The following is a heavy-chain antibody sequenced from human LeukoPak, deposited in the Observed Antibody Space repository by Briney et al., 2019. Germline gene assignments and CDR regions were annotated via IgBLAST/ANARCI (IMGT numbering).Heavy chain of an antibody. Sequence: ASVKVSCKASGYTFTSYDINWVRQATGQGLEWMGWMNPNSGNTGYAQKFQGRVTMTRNTSISTAYMELSSLRSEDTAVYYCARGGYYDQALFDWDQGTLVTVSS. D-gene: IGHD3-22*01. CDR3: ARGGYYDQALFD. J-gene: IGHJ4*02. CDR1: GYTFTSYD. CDR2: MNPNSGNT. V-gene: IGHV1-8*01.